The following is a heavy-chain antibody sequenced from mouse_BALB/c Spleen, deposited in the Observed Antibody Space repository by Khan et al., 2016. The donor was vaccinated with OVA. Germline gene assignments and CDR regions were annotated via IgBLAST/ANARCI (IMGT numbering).Heavy chain of an antibody. Sequence: EVELVESGGGLVKPGGSLKLSCAASGFTFSSYAMSWVRQTPEKRLEWVATISSGGSDTYYPDSVKGRFTISRDNANNTLYLQMSSLRSEGTAMYYCARLYAMDYWGQGTSVTVSS. J-gene: IGHJ4*01. CDR1: GFTFSSYA. CDR2: ISSGGSDT. CDR3: ARLYAMDY. V-gene: IGHV5-9-3*01.